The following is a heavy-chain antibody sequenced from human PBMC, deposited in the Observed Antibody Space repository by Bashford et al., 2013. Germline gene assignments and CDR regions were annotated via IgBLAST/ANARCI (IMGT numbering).Heavy chain of an antibody. CDR3: ARDLRYSSSWYYYYGMDV. D-gene: IGHD6-13*01. CDR2: INHSGST. V-gene: IGHV4-34*01. J-gene: IGHJ6*02. CDR1: GESFSGYY. Sequence: SETLSLTCAVYGESFSGYYWSWIRQPPGKGLEWIGEINHSGSTNYNPSLKSRVTISVDTSKKQFSLKLSSVTAADTAAYYCARDLRYSSSWYYYYGMDVWGQGTTVTVSS.